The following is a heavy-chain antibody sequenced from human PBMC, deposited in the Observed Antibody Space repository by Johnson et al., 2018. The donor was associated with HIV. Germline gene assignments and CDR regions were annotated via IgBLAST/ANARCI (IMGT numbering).Heavy chain of an antibody. J-gene: IGHJ3*02. CDR2: IKSKPDGAAI. Sequence: VQLVESGGGLVKPGGSLRLSCAASGITFNNAWMSWVRQAPGKGLEWVGRIKSKPDGAAIHYAAPVKGRFTVSRDDSRNTLYLQMISLKAEDTAVYYCARAPYNWNAGLFGAFDMWGRGTKVTVSS. V-gene: IGHV3-15*05. D-gene: IGHD1-20*01. CDR3: ARAPYNWNAGLFGAFDM. CDR1: GITFNNAW.